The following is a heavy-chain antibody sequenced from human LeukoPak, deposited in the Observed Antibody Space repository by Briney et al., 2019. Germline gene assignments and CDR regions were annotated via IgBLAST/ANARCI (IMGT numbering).Heavy chain of an antibody. CDR2: INHSGST. V-gene: IGHV4-34*01. CDR1: GGSFSGYY. J-gene: IGHJ3*02. CDR3: ASSLDRRGWRYHAFDI. Sequence: PSETLSLTCAVYGGSFSGYYWSWIRQPPGKGLEWIGEINHSGSTNYNPSLKSRVTISVDTSKNQFSLKLSSVTAADTAVYYCASSLDRRGWRYHAFDIWGQGTMVTVSS. D-gene: IGHD2-2*03.